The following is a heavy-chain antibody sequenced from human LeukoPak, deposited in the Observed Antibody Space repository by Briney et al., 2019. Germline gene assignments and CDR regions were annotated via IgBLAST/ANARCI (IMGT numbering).Heavy chain of an antibody. J-gene: IGHJ3*02. CDR3: ARVRRTDGGYNYLAFDI. CDR2: IYYSGST. V-gene: IGHV4-59*01. D-gene: IGHD5-24*01. CDR1: GGSISSYY. Sequence: SETLSLTCTVSGGSISSYYWSWIRQPPGKGLEWIGYIYYSGSTNYNPSLKSRVTISVDTSKNQFSLKLSSVTAADTAVYYCARVRRTDGGYNYLAFDIWGQGTMVTVSS.